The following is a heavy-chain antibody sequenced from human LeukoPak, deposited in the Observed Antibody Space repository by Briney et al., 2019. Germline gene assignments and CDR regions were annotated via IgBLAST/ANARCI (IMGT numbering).Heavy chain of an antibody. J-gene: IGHJ4*02. Sequence: PGGSLSLSCAASGFTFDDYAMHWVRQAPGKGLEWLSLISGDGGSTYYADSVKGRFTISRDNSKKSLYLQMNSLRIKDTALYYCAKDHPEDYWGQGTLVTVSS. CDR3: AKDHPEDY. CDR1: GFTFDDYA. V-gene: IGHV3-43*02. CDR2: ISGDGGST.